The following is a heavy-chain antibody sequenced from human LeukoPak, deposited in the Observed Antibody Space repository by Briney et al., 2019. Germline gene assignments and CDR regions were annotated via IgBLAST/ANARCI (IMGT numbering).Heavy chain of an antibody. CDR1: GFTVSSNY. CDR2: IYSGGST. D-gene: IGHD3-10*01. CDR3: ARDFSGSGTNYYYYGMDV. Sequence: PGGSLRLSCAASGFTVSSNYMSWVRQAPGKGLEWVSVIYSGGSTYYADSVKGRFTISRDNSKNTLYLQMNSLRAEDTAVYYCARDFSGSGTNYYYYGMDVWGQGTTVTVSS. J-gene: IGHJ6*02. V-gene: IGHV3-66*01.